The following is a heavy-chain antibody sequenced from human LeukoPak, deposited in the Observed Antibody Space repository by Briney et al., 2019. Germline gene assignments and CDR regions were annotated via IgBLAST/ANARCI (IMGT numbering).Heavy chain of an antibody. CDR1: GYTFTGYY. CDR3: ARLKYSGSYVDLDY. CDR2: IIPNSGGT. J-gene: IGHJ4*02. Sequence: GASVKVSCKASGYTFTGYYMHWVRQAPGQGLEWMGWIIPNSGGTNYAQKFQGRVTMTRDTSISTAYMELSRLRSDDTAVYYCARLKYSGSYVDLDYWGQGTLVTVSS. V-gene: IGHV1-2*02. D-gene: IGHD1-26*01.